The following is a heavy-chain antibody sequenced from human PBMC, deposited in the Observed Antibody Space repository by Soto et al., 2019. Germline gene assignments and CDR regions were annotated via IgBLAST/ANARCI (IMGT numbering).Heavy chain of an antibody. J-gene: IGHJ6*02. CDR1: GFTFSSYG. V-gene: IGHV3-30*18. Sequence: QVQLVESGGGVVQPGRSLRLSCAASGFTFSSYGMHWVRQAPGKGLEWVAVISYDGSNKYYADSVKGRFTISRDNSKNTLYLQMNSLRAEDTAVYYCAKDRGHYYYYGMDVWGQGTTVTVSS. CDR2: ISYDGSNK. CDR3: AKDRGHYYYYGMDV. D-gene: IGHD3-10*01.